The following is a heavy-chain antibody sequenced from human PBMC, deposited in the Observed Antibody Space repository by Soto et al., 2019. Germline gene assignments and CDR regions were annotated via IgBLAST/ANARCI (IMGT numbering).Heavy chain of an antibody. D-gene: IGHD2-15*01. CDR3: AKDDLGYCSGGSCYSEY. V-gene: IGHV3-30*18. CDR2: ISYDGSNK. CDR1: GFTFSSYG. J-gene: IGHJ4*02. Sequence: QVQLVESGGGVVQPGRSLRLSCAASGFTFSSYGMHWVRQAPGKGLEWLAVISYDGSNKYYADSVKGRFTISRDNSKNTLYLQMNSLRAADTAVYYCAKDDLGYCSGGSCYSEYWGQGTLVTVSS.